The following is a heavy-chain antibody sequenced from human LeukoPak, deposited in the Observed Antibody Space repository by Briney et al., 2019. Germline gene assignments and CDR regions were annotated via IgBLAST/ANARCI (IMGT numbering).Heavy chain of an antibody. D-gene: IGHD3-10*01. J-gene: IGHJ3*02. V-gene: IGHV3-48*01. Sequence: GGSLRLSCAASGFTSSSYSMNWVRQAPGKGLEWVSYISSSSSTIYYADSVKGRFTISRDNAKNSLYLQMNSLRAEDTAVYYCARESPGIDAFDIWGQGTMVTVSS. CDR1: GFTSSSYS. CDR3: ARESPGIDAFDI. CDR2: ISSSSSTI.